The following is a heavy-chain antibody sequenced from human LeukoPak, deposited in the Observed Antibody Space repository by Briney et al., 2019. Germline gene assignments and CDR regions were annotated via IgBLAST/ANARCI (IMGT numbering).Heavy chain of an antibody. CDR2: IYHSGST. J-gene: IGHJ4*02. CDR1: GYSISSGYY. Sequence: PSETLSLTCTVSGYSISSGYYWGWIRQPPGKGLEWIGSIYHSGSTYYNPSLKSRVTMSVDTSKNQFSLKLSSVTAADTAVYYCARDLTDYYELDYWGQGTLVTVSS. CDR3: ARDLTDYYELDY. D-gene: IGHD3-22*01. V-gene: IGHV4-38-2*02.